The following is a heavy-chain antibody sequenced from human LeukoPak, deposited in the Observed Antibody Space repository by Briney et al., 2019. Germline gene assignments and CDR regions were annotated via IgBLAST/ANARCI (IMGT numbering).Heavy chain of an antibody. D-gene: IGHD3-22*01. Sequence: ASVKVSRKASGYTFTGYYMHWVRQAPGQGLEWMGWINPNSGGTNYAQKFQGRVTMTRDTSISTAYMELSRLRSDDTAVYYCARTRYYYDSSGYYYVPFDYWGQGTLVTVSS. CDR2: INPNSGGT. CDR1: GYTFTGYY. J-gene: IGHJ4*02. CDR3: ARTRYYYDSSGYYYVPFDY. V-gene: IGHV1-2*02.